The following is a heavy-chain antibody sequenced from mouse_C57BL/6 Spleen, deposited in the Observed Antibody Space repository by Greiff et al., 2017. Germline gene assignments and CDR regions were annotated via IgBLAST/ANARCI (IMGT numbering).Heavy chain of an antibody. CDR1: GFTFSSYA. D-gene: IGHD1-1*01. J-gene: IGHJ2*01. Sequence: EVNVVESGEGLVKPGGSLKLSCAVSGFTFSSYALSWVRKTPEKRLEWVAYISSGGDYIYYADTVHGRFTISSDNARNTLYLQMVSLKSEDTAMDYYTREDDGSSCFDYWGQGTTLTVSS. CDR3: TREDDGSSCFDY. V-gene: IGHV5-9-1*02. CDR2: ISSGGDYI.